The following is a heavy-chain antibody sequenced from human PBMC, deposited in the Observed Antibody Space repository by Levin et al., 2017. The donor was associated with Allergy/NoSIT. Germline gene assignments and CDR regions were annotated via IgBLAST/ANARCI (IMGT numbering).Heavy chain of an antibody. V-gene: IGHV3-23*01. CDR2: ISGSGGST. Sequence: PGGSLRLSCAASGFTFSSYAMSWVRQAPGKGLEWVSAISGSGGSTYYADSVKGRFTISRDNSKNTLYLQMNSLRAEDTAVYYCAKVAQGGELPPLYFDYWGQGTLVTVSS. D-gene: IGHD1-26*01. CDR1: GFTFSSYA. J-gene: IGHJ4*02. CDR3: AKVAQGGELPPLYFDY.